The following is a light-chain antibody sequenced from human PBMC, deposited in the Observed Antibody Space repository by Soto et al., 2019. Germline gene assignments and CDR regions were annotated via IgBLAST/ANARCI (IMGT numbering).Light chain of an antibody. CDR2: EVS. V-gene: IGLV2-23*02. J-gene: IGLJ3*02. CDR1: SSDVGSYNL. CDR3: CSYAGTVTPV. Sequence: QSALTQPASVSGSPGQSITISCTGTSSDVGSYNLVSWYQHHPGKAPKLMIYEVSKRPSGVSNRFSGSKSGNTASLTISGLQAEDEADYSCCSYAGTVTPVFGGGTKLTVL.